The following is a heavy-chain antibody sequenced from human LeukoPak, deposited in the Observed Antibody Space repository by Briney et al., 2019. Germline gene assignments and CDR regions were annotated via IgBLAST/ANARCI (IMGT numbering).Heavy chain of an antibody. CDR2: IYYSGST. CDR3: ARDYDIAAAGRGAFDI. CDR1: GGSISSSSYY. J-gene: IGHJ3*02. D-gene: IGHD6-13*01. Sequence: PSETLSLTCAVYGGSISSSSYYWGWIRQPPGTGLEWIGSIYYSGSTYYNPSLKSRVTISVDTSKNQFSLKLSSVTAADTAVYYCARDYDIAAAGRGAFDIWGQGTMVTVSS. V-gene: IGHV4-39*07.